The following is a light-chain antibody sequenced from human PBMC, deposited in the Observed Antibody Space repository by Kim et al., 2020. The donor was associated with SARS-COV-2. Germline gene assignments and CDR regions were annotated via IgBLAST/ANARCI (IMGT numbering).Light chain of an antibody. CDR3: QQSYSTHSVT. J-gene: IGKJ4*02. CDR2: VEA. V-gene: IGKV1-39*01. CDR1: ESSSGN. Sequence: VGDRVSRTSRGSESSSGNLNWYQQKPGKGPKLLSHVEASLQSGVASRYSGCGTGTGFNFTISSMQVEAFETYDCQQSYSTHSVTFGGGTKVDIK.